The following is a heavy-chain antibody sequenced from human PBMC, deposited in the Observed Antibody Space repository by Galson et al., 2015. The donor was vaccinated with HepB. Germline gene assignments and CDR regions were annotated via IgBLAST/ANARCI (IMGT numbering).Heavy chain of an antibody. CDR3: AAIIGVQLERRAFDI. V-gene: IGHV1-46*01. D-gene: IGHD1-1*01. CDR1: GYTFTSYY. Sequence: QSGAEVKKPGESLKISCKASGYTFTSYYMHWVRQAPGQGLEWMGIINPSGGSTSYAQKFQGRVTMTRDTSTSTVYMELSSLRSEDTAVYYCAAIIGVQLERRAFDIWGQGTMVTVSS. J-gene: IGHJ3*02. CDR2: INPSGGST.